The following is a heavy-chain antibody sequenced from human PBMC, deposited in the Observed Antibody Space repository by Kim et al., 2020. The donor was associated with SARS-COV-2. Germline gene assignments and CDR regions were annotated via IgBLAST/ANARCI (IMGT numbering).Heavy chain of an antibody. CDR1: GGTFSSYA. CDR3: ARAHSSSWTGSSYYFDY. D-gene: IGHD6-13*01. J-gene: IGHJ4*02. Sequence: SVKVSCKASGGTFSSYAISWVRQAPGQGLEWMGGIIPIFGTANYAQKFQGRVTITADESTSTAYMELSSLRSEDTAVYYCARAHSSSWTGSSYYFDYWGQGTLVTVSS. V-gene: IGHV1-69*13. CDR2: IIPIFGTA.